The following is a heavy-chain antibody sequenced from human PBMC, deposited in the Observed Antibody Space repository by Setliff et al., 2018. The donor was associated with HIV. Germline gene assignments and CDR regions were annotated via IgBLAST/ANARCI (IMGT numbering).Heavy chain of an antibody. CDR1: RFTFSSYV. V-gene: IGHV3-30*04. Sequence: GGSLRLSCAASRFTFSSYVMHWVRQAPGKGLEWAAVISYDGSNTYYSDSVKGRFTISRDNSKNTLYLQMNSLRPEDTAVYYCARRNQRDSSGHYHAPFEYWGQGTLVTVSS. CDR2: ISYDGSNT. J-gene: IGHJ4*02. CDR3: ARRNQRDSSGHYHAPFEY. D-gene: IGHD3-22*01.